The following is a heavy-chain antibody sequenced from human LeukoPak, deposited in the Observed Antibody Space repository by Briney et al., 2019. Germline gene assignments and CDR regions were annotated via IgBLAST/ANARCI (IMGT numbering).Heavy chain of an antibody. V-gene: IGHV3-30-3*01. D-gene: IGHD5-18*01. CDR1: GFTFSSYT. Sequence: PGGSLRLSCAASGFTFSSYTMHWVRQAPGKGLEWVALISYGGSNKYYADSVKGRFTISRDNSKNTLYLQMNYLRTEETAVYSCARDEGYSYGHPFDYWGQGTLVTVSS. CDR2: ISYGGSNK. CDR3: ARDEGYSYGHPFDY. J-gene: IGHJ4*02.